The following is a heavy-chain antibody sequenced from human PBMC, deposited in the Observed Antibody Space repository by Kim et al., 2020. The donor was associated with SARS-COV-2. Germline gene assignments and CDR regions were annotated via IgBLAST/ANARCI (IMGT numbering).Heavy chain of an antibody. CDR2: ITSSGSYT. CDR3: ATDHYYYNSAGYSAHAFHI. Sequence: GGSLRLSCAASGFTFSDYYMSWIRQAPGEGLEWVSYITSSGSYTNYADSVKGRFTISRDNAKNSLYMQMNSLRAEDTAVYYCATDHYYYNSAGYSAHAFHIWGLGTMVTVSS. D-gene: IGHD3-22*01. V-gene: IGHV3-11*05. J-gene: IGHJ3*02. CDR1: GFTFSDYY.